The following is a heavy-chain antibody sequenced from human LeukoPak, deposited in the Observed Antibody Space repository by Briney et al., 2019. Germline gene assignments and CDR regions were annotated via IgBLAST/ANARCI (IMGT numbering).Heavy chain of an antibody. CDR1: GFTFRSYW. V-gene: IGHV3-74*01. J-gene: IGHJ3*02. CDR2: INSDGSST. CDR3: AITGVADAFDI. Sequence: GGSLRLSCAASGFTFRSYWMHWVRQAPGKGLVWVSRINSDGSSTSYADSVKGRFTISRDNAKNTLYLQMNSLRAEDTAVYYCAITGVADAFDIWGQGTMVTVSS. D-gene: IGHD3-10*01.